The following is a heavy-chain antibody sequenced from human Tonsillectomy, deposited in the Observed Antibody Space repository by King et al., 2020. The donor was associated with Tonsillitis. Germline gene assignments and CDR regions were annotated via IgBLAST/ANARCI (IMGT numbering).Heavy chain of an antibody. CDR3: ARDGNPYVGIAYYDAFDI. J-gene: IGHJ3*02. V-gene: IGHV3-7*03. CDR2: IRRDGSEK. Sequence: VQLVESGGGLVQPGGSLSLSCAASGFTFSNYWMTWVRQAPGRGLEWVANIRRDGSEKSYLDYVKGRFTISRDNARNSLYLQMNSLRADDTAVYFCARDGNPYVGIAYYDAFDIWGQGTMVTVSS. D-gene: IGHD3-22*01. CDR1: GFTFSNYW.